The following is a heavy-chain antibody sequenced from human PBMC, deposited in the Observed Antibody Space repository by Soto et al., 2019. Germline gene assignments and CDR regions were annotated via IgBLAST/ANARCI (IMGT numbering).Heavy chain of an antibody. CDR3: ARDLRGHYGP. D-gene: IGHD4-17*01. CDR1: GFNFRNFN. V-gene: IGHV3-21*06. Sequence: GGSLRLSCEGSGFNFRNFNMIWVRQAPWKGLEWVSSVSGSSSYIYYADSVKGRFTVSRDNANNLVFLQMNGLRPEDTAMYYCARDLRGHYGPWGQGTMVTVS. CDR2: VSGSSSYI. J-gene: IGHJ3*01.